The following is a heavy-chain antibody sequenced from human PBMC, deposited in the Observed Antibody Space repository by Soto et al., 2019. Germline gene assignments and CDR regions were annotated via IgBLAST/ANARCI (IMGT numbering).Heavy chain of an antibody. Sequence: GWSLRLSCAASGFTFSSYAMSWVRQAPGKGLEWVSAISGSGGSTYYADSVKGRFTISRDNSKNTLYLQMNSLRAEDTAVYYCAKDRSIAVAGTTTVFDPWGQGTMVTVYS. J-gene: IGHJ5*02. CDR3: AKDRSIAVAGTTTVFDP. V-gene: IGHV3-23*01. CDR2: ISGSGGST. CDR1: GFTFSSYA. D-gene: IGHD6-19*01.